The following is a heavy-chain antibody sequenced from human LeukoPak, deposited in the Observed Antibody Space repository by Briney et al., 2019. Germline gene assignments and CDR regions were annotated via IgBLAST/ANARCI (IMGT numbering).Heavy chain of an antibody. CDR3: TTILFDYGDYFDY. D-gene: IGHD4-17*01. V-gene: IGHV3-74*01. CDR2: INSDGSST. CDR1: GFTFSSYW. Sequence: GGSLRLSCAASGFTFSSYWVHWVRQAPGKGLVWVSRINSDGSSTIHADSVKGRFTISRDNAKNTLYLQMNSLKTEDTAVYYCTTILFDYGDYFDYWGQGTLVTVSS. J-gene: IGHJ4*02.